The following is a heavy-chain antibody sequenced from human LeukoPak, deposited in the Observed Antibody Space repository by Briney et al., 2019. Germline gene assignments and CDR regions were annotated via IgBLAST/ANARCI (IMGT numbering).Heavy chain of an antibody. Sequence: PGGSLRPSCVASGFTFSNYVMAWVRQAPGKGLEYVSSIIGNGDSTYYADSVKGRFTISRDNSKNTLYLQMNSLRAEDTAIYYCAKGSKGTYDYWGQGTLVTVSS. V-gene: IGHV3-23*01. CDR3: AKGSKGTYDY. CDR2: IIGNGDST. J-gene: IGHJ4*02. CDR1: GFTFSNYV.